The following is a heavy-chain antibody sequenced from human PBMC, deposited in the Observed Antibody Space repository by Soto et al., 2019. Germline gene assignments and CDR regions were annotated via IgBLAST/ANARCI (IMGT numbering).Heavy chain of an antibody. Sequence: GGSLRLSCAASGFTFSDYYMSWIRQAPGKGLEWVSYISSSGSTIYYADSVKGRFTISRDNAKNSLYLQMNSLRAEDTAVYYCARAPDYDYIWGSYLYGAFDIWGQGTMVTVSS. CDR1: GFTFSDYY. V-gene: IGHV3-11*01. J-gene: IGHJ3*02. CDR2: ISSSGSTI. D-gene: IGHD3-16*02. CDR3: ARAPDYDYIWGSYLYGAFDI.